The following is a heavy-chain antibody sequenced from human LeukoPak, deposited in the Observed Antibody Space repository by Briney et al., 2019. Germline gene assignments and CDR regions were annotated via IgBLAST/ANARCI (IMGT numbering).Heavy chain of an antibody. CDR1: GFTFSSYA. V-gene: IGHV3-30-3*01. D-gene: IGHD3-22*01. J-gene: IGHJ4*02. Sequence: GGSLRLSCAASGFTFSSYAMHWVRQAPGKGLEWVAVISYDGSNKYYADSVKGRFTISRDNSKNTLYLQMNSLGAEDTAVYYCASEPGVVVVIPFDYWGQGTLVTVSS. CDR2: ISYDGSNK. CDR3: ASEPGVVVVIPFDY.